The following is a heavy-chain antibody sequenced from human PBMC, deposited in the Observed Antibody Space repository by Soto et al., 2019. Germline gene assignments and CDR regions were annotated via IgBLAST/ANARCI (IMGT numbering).Heavy chain of an antibody. CDR3: SYCSGGSCYSGGYFDY. CDR1: GFTFSSYG. CDR2: ISYDGSNK. D-gene: IGHD2-15*01. J-gene: IGHJ4*02. V-gene: IGHV3-30*03. Sequence: QVQLVESGGGVVQPGRSLRLSCAASGFTFSSYGMHWVRQAPGKGLEWVAVISYDGSNKYYADSVKGRFTISRDNSKNTLYLQMNSLRAEDTAVYYYSYCSGGSCYSGGYFDYWGQGTLVTVSS.